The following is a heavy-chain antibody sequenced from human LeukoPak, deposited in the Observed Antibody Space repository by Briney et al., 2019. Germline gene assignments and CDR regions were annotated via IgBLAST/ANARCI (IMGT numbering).Heavy chain of an antibody. Sequence: SETLSLTCTVSGDSISSYYWSWIRQPPGKGLEWIGYIYYGGSTNYNPSLRSRVTISVDTSKNQFSLKVSSVTAADTAVYYCARHQRDYSNSYYYYGMDVWGQGTTVAVSS. CDR3: ARHQRDYSNSYYYYGMDV. V-gene: IGHV4-59*08. J-gene: IGHJ6*02. CDR1: GDSISSYY. CDR2: IYYGGST. D-gene: IGHD4-11*01.